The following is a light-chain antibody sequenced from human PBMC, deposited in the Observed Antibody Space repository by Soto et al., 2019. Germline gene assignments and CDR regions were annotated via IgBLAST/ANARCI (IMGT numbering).Light chain of an antibody. V-gene: IGLV2-14*01. Sequence: QSALTQPASVSGSPGQSITISCTGTSSDVGGYNDVSWYQQHPGKAPKLIIYAVSNRPSGVSNRFSGSKSGNTASLTISGLQAEDEADYYCNSYTSKSTGVFGTGTKLTVL. CDR3: NSYTSKSTGV. CDR1: SSDVGGYND. CDR2: AVS. J-gene: IGLJ1*01.